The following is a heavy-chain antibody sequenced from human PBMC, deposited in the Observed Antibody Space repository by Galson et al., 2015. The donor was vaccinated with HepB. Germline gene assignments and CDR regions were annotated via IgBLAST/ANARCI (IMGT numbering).Heavy chain of an antibody. Sequence: SLRLSCAASGFTFTTYAMHWVRQAPGKGLEWVAVISFDGNNKHYADSVKGRVTISRDNSKNTLYLQISSLRPDDTALYYCARGPIRYYDSNGFYQVSNFDSWGQGTLVTVSS. CDR3: ARGPIRYYDSNGFYQVSNFDS. CDR1: GFTFTTYA. CDR2: ISFDGNNK. J-gene: IGHJ4*02. V-gene: IGHV3-30-3*01. D-gene: IGHD3-22*01.